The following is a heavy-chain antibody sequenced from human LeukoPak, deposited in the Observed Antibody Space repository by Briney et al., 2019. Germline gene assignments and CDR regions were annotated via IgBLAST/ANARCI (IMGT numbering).Heavy chain of an antibody. CDR3: AKFPDSSGHYHLDY. J-gene: IGHJ4*02. D-gene: IGHD3-22*01. V-gene: IGHV3-23*01. Sequence: GGSLRLSCAASGFSFSSYWMSWVRQAPGKGLEWVSAISGSGASTYYADSVKGRFTISRDNSKNTLYLQMNSLRAEDTAVYYCAKFPDSSGHYHLDYWGQGTLVTVSS. CDR1: GFSFSSYW. CDR2: ISGSGAST.